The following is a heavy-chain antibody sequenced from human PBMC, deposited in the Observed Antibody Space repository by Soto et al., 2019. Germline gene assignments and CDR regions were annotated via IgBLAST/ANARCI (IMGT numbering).Heavy chain of an antibody. D-gene: IGHD4-17*01. CDR3: ARVGNYGDYFAYFDY. Sequence: WASVKVSCKASGYTFTSYYMHWVRQAPGQGLEWMGIINPSGGSTSYAQKFQGRVTMTRDTSTSTVYMELSSLRSEDTAVYYCARVGNYGDYFAYFDYWGQGTLVTVSS. CDR1: GYTFTSYY. V-gene: IGHV1-46*01. J-gene: IGHJ4*02. CDR2: INPSGGST.